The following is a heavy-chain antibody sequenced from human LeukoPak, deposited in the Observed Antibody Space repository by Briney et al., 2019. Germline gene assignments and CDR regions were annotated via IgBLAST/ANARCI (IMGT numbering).Heavy chain of an antibody. J-gene: IGHJ4*02. CDR3: TGVPVITARPCDS. D-gene: IGHD1-1*01. CDR1: GGSFSNYY. CDR2: ISHTGDIT. Sequence: PSETLSLTCAVYGGSFSNYYWTWIRQPPGKALEWIGEISHTGDITNYKLTSMSRATISVASSKKQFSLKVTSVSAADTGVYYCTGVPVITARPCDSWGRGILVTVSS. V-gene: IGHV4-34*01.